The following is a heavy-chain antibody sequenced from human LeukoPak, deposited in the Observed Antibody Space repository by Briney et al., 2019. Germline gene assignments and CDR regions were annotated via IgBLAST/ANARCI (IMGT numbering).Heavy chain of an antibody. J-gene: IGHJ4*02. CDR3: AKDYVSGDGYWDFDY. CDR2: IAGGDDR. Sequence: GGSLRLSCAASGFIFSPYPMSWVRQAPGKGLEWVAGIAGGDDRFYADSVKGRFSISRDNSKNTVDLQMNSLRVEDTAVYYCAKDYVSGDGYWDFDYCGQGTLVTVSS. CDR1: GFIFSPYP. V-gene: IGHV3-23*01. D-gene: IGHD5-24*01.